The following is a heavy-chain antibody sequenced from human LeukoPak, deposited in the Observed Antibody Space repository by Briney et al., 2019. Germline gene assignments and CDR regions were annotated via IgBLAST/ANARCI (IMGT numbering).Heavy chain of an antibody. CDR2: ISYDGSNK. V-gene: IGHV3-30-3*01. J-gene: IGHJ4*02. CDR3: AREADCSGGSCYSGFDY. D-gene: IGHD2-15*01. Sequence: GGSLRLSCAASGFTFSRYAMHWVRQAPGKGLEWVPFISYDGSNKYYADSVKGRFTISRDNSKNTLYLQMNSLRAEDTAVYYCAREADCSGGSCYSGFDYWGQGILVIVSS. CDR1: GFTFSRYA.